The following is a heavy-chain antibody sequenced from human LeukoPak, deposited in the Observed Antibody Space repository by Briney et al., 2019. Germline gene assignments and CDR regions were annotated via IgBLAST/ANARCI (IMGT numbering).Heavy chain of an antibody. D-gene: IGHD4-17*01. V-gene: IGHV3-74*01. CDR2: ISSDGTST. J-gene: IGHJ4*02. CDR1: GFTFSSYW. CDR3: ARVHYGDYVDY. Sequence: GGSLRLSCAPSGFTFSSYWMHWVRQAPGKGLVWDSRISSDGTSTSYADSVKGRFTTSRDNAKNTLYLQMNSLRAEDTAVYYCARVHYGDYVDYWGQGTLVTVSS.